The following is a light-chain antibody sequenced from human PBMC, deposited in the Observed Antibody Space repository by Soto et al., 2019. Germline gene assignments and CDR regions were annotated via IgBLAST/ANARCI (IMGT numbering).Light chain of an antibody. CDR2: AAS. V-gene: IGKV1-9*01. CDR1: QGISNY. CDR3: QHANRYPPYT. J-gene: IGKJ2*01. Sequence: IQLTQSPSSLSASVGDGVTITCRASQGISNYLAWYQQTPGEAPKLLIYAASTLQSGVPSRFSGSGSGTDFTLTISSLQPEDFATYYCQHANRYPPYTFGQGTKVDIK.